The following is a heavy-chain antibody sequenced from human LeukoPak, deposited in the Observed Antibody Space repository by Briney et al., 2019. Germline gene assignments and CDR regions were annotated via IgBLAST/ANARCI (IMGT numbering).Heavy chain of an antibody. CDR1: GGTFNNHA. CDR3: ARDRYSTGYYYYFDY. CDR2: IIPIFGPA. Sequence: ASEKVSCKASGGTFNNHAINWVRQAPGQGLEWMGGIIPIFGPANYAQKFQGRVTITADESTSTAYMALSSLRSEDTAVYYCARDRYSTGYYYYFDYWGQGTLVTVSS. D-gene: IGHD3-22*01. V-gene: IGHV1-69*13. J-gene: IGHJ4*02.